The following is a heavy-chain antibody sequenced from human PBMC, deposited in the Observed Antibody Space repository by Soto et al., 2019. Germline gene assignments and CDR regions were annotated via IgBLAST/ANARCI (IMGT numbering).Heavy chain of an antibody. D-gene: IGHD2-2*01. J-gene: IGHJ5*02. CDR3: ARSFPAANGGFDP. V-gene: IGHV3-53*02. CDR2: ISTAGGT. CDR1: GFTVSNTY. Sequence: EVQLVETGGGLIQPGGSLRLSCAASGFTVSNTYMTWVRQPPGKGLDCVSVISTAGGTNYADSVKGRFIISRDNSKNTLYLQLSRLRAEYTAVYSCARSFPAANGGFDPWGQGTLVTVSS.